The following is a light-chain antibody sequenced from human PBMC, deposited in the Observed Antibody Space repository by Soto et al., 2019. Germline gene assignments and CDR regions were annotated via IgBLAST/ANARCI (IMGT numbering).Light chain of an antibody. CDR2: GAS. Sequence: EMVLTQSPASVSLSPMGRASLCCMASQSVGSNLLAWYQQKRGQAPRLLIYGASNRATGIPDRFSGSGSGTDFTLTISRLEPEDFAVYYCQRYHTSPRTFGQGTKVDIK. CDR3: QRYHTSPRT. CDR1: QSVGSNL. V-gene: IGKV3-20*01. J-gene: IGKJ1*01.